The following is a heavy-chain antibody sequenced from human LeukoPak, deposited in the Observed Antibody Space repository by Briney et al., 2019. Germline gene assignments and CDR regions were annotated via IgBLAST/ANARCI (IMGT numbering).Heavy chain of an antibody. V-gene: IGHV3-13*01. J-gene: IGHJ3*01. D-gene: IGHD3-16*01. CDR2: IDTAGDT. CDR1: GFSFSRYD. Sequence: GGSLRLSCEASGFSFSRYDMHWVRQAIGKGLEWVSAIDTAGDTYYRGSVKGRFTISRENGKSSLYLQMNSLGAEDTAVYYCSTGGAPAGYAYHLWGQGTLVTVSS. CDR3: STGGAPAGYAYHL.